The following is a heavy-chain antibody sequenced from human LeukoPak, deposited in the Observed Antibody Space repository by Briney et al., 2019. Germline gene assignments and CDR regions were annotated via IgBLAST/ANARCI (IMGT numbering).Heavy chain of an antibody. D-gene: IGHD3-10*01. Sequence: GGSLRLSCAASGFTVSSNYMSWVRQAPGKGLEWVSVIYSGGSTYNADSVKGRFTISRDNSKNTLYLQMNSLRAEDTAVYYCARDDRFTMVYWGQGTLVTVSS. CDR3: ARDDRFTMVY. V-gene: IGHV3-53*01. CDR2: IYSGGST. J-gene: IGHJ4*02. CDR1: GFTVSSNY.